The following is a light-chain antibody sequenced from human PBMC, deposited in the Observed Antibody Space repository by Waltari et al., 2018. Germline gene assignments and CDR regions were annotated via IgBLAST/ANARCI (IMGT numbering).Light chain of an antibody. Sequence: DIVLTQSPAILSLSPGERPSLSCRASQRVSNYLACYQQKPGQAPTLLIYDTSHRDTGIRARFSGSGFGTDFTLTISHLEPEDFAIYYCQQRRSWPLTFGGGTKVEIK. CDR2: DTS. V-gene: IGKV3-11*01. CDR3: QQRRSWPLT. CDR1: QRVSNY. J-gene: IGKJ4*01.